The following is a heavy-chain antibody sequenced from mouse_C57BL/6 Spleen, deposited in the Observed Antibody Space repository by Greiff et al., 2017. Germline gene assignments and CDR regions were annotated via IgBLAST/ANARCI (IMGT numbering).Heavy chain of an antibody. CDR1: GFTFSDYG. CDR3: AVYFDV. Sequence: EVHLVESGGGLVKPGGSLKLSCAASGFTFSDYGMHWVRQAPGKGLEWVEYIISGSSTIYYADTVKGRFTISRDNAKNTLFLQMTSLRSEDTAMYYCAVYFDVWGTGTTVTVAS. J-gene: IGHJ1*03. V-gene: IGHV5-17*01. CDR2: IISGSSTI.